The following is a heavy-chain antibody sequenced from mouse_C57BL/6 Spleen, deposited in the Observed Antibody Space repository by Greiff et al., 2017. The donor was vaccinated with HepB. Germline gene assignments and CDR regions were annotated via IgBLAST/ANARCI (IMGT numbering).Heavy chain of an antibody. CDR3: ARRGLRYAMDY. Sequence: QVQLQQPGAELVKPGASVKLSCKASGYTFTSYWTQWVKQRPGQGLEWIGEIDPSDSYTNYNQKFKGKATLPVETSSSTAYMQLSSLTSEDSSVYYCARRGLRYAMDYWGQGTSVTVSS. J-gene: IGHJ4*01. CDR1: GYTFTSYW. CDR2: IDPSDSYT. D-gene: IGHD3-1*01. V-gene: IGHV1-50*01.